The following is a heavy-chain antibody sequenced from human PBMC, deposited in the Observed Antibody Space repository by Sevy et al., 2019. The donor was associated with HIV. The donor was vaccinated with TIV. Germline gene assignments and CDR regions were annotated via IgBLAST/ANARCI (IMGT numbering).Heavy chain of an antibody. J-gene: IGHJ4*02. CDR1: VFTFSSYA. V-gene: IGHV3-30*09. CDR2: ISYDGSKK. D-gene: IGHD2-21*02. CDR3: ARVGVSYCTDDCYHRFDY. Sequence: GGSLRLSCAASVFTFSSYAPLWVRQAPGKGLEWVSLISYDGSKKYYSDSVKGRFAISRDESKTTLFLQMNSLRSEDTAIYYCARVGVSYCTDDCYHRFDYWGRGTLVTVSS.